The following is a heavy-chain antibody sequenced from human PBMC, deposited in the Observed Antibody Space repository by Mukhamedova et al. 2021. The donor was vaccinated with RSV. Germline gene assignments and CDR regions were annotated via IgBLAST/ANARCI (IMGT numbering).Heavy chain of an antibody. CDR3: TIPALEWLSDAFDI. CDR2: YAT. Sequence: YATAYAASVKGRFTISRDDSMHTAYLQMNSLKTEDTAVYYCTIPALEWLSDAFDIWGQGTMVTVSS. D-gene: IGHD3-3*01. J-gene: IGHJ3*02. V-gene: IGHV3-73*01.